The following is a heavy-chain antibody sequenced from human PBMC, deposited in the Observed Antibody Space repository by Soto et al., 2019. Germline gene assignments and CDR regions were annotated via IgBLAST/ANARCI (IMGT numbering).Heavy chain of an antibody. J-gene: IGHJ6*03. CDR1: GFTVSSNY. V-gene: IGHV3-66*01. CDR2: IYSGGST. Sequence: EVQLVESGGGLVQPGGSLRLSCAASGFTVSSNYMSWVRQAPGKGLEWVSVIYSGGSTYYADSVKGRFTISRDNSKNTLYLQMNSRRAEDTAVYYCARGNGRVGASYYYYYYMDVWGKGTTVTVSS. CDR3: ARGNGRVGASYYYYYYMDV. D-gene: IGHD1-26*01.